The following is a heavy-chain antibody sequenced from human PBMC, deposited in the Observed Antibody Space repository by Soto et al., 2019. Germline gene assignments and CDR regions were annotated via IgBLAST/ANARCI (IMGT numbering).Heavy chain of an antibody. Sequence: ASVKVSCKASGYTFTSYGISWLRQASGQGPEWMGWMNAKSGDTFFAQRFQGKFNMTWDTSLSTAYMEVGSLTSDDTAMYYCARGNPFNYAGFDVWGQGTTVTVSS. D-gene: IGHD3-16*01. CDR2: MNAKSGDT. V-gene: IGHV1-8*02. CDR3: ARGNPFNYAGFDV. CDR1: GYTFTSYG. J-gene: IGHJ6*02.